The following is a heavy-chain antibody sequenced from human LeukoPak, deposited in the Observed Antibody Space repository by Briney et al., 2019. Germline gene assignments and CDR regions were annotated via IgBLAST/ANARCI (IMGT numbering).Heavy chain of an antibody. Sequence: SETLSLTCTVYGGSFSGYYWSWIRQPPGKGLEWIGEINHSGSTNYNPSLKSRVTISVDTSKSQFSLKLSSVTAADTAVYYCARGPYDYVWGSYRLSYFDYWDQGTLVTVSS. CDR3: ARGPYDYVWGSYRLSYFDY. CDR1: GGSFSGYY. V-gene: IGHV4-34*01. D-gene: IGHD3-16*02. CDR2: INHSGST. J-gene: IGHJ4*02.